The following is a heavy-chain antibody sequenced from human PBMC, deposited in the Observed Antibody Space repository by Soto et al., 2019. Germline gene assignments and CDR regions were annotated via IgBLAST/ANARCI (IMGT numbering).Heavy chain of an antibody. CDR3: ARQGEFQPPLRY. J-gene: IGHJ4*02. D-gene: IGHD3-10*01. CDR1: GCSLSSRIYY. V-gene: IGHV4-39*01. Sequence: PSETLSLTCPFSGCSLSSRIYYLGWLRQPPGKGLEWIGSIYYCGSTXXNPSLXXXXXXXVDTXKNQFSLKLSSVTASYTAVYYCARQGEFQPPLRYWGQGTLVTVSS. CDR2: IYYCGST.